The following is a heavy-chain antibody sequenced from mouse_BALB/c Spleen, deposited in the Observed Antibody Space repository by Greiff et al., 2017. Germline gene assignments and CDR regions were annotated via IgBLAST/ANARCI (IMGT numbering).Heavy chain of an antibody. V-gene: IGHV5-12-2*01. CDR1: GFTFSSYT. CDR2: ISNGGGST. Sequence: EVKVEESGGGLVQPGGSLKLSCAASGFTFSSYTMSWVRQTPEKRLEWVAYISNGGGSTYYPDTVKGRFTISRDNAKNTLYLQMSSLKSEDTAMYYCARHERSTMTPFAYWGQGTLVTVSA. CDR3: ARHERSTMTPFAY. J-gene: IGHJ3*01. D-gene: IGHD2-4*01.